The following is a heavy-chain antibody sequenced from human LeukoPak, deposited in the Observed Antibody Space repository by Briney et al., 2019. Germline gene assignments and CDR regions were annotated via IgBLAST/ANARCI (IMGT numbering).Heavy chain of an antibody. CDR1: GFTVGYTY. D-gene: IGHD4-23*01. CDR2: ISFDGSNK. CDR3: AREGTVVTSFDY. V-gene: IGHV3-30*03. J-gene: IGHJ4*02. Sequence: PGGSLRLSCVVSGFTVGYTYMNWVRPASGKGLEWVAVISFDGSNKYYTDSVKGRFTISRDNSKNTLYLQMNSLRAEDTAVYYCAREGTVVTSFDYWGQGTLVTVSS.